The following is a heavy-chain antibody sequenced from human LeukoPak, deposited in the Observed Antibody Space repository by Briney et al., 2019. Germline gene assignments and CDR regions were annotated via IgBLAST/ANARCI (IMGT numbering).Heavy chain of an antibody. CDR1: GYTFTGYY. Sequence: ASVKVSCKASGYTFTGYYMHWVRQAPGQGLEWMGWINPNSGGTNYAQKFQGRVTMTRDTSISTAYMELSRLRSDDTAVYYCARDDKQTYYYGSGSLDIWGQGTMVTVS. CDR3: ARDDKQTYYYGSGSLDI. CDR2: INPNSGGT. J-gene: IGHJ3*02. D-gene: IGHD3-10*01. V-gene: IGHV1-2*02.